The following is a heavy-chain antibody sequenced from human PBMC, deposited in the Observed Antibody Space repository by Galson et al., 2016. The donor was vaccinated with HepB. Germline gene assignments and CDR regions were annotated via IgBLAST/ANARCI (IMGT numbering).Heavy chain of an antibody. CDR3: ARPRAQPDDALDI. J-gene: IGHJ3*02. CDR2: ISSSSSYT. CDR1: GFTFSDYY. V-gene: IGHV3-11*06. Sequence: SLRLSCAASGFTFSDYYMTWIRQAPGKGQQWVSYISSSSSYTSYADSVKGRFTISRDNAKNSLYLQMNSLRADDTAVYFCARPRAQPDDALDIWGQGTMVTVSS.